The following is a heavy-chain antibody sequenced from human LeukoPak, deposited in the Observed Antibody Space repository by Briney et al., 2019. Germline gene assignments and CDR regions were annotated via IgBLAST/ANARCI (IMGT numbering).Heavy chain of an antibody. CDR3: ARAALEFDNSGRGC. V-gene: IGHV3-66*01. J-gene: IGHJ4*02. D-gene: IGHD3-22*01. CDR1: EFSVGSNY. Sequence: GGSLRLSCAASEFSVGSNYMTCVRQAPGKGLEWVSLIYSGGSTYYADSVKGRFTISRDNSKNTLYLQMNSLIAEDTAVYHCARAALEFDNSGRGCWGRGTLVTVSS. CDR2: IYSGGST.